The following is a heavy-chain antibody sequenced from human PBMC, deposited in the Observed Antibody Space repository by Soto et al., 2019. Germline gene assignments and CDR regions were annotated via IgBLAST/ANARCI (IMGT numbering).Heavy chain of an antibody. J-gene: IGHJ6*02. CDR3: ARGSHIRYYYYGMDV. V-gene: IGHV3-33*01. CDR1: GFTFSGYV. D-gene: IGHD2-21*01. Sequence: GGSLRLSCAASGFTFSGYVMHGVRQAPGKGLEWVAVIWYDGSNKYYADSVKGRFTISRDNSKNTLYLQMNSLRAEDTAVYYCARGSHIRYYYYGMDVWGQGTTVTVSS. CDR2: IWYDGSNK.